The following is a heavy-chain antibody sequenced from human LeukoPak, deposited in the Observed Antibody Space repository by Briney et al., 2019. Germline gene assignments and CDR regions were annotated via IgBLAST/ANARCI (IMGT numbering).Heavy chain of an antibody. CDR1: GYTFTGYY. V-gene: IGHV1-2*02. Sequence: ASVKVSCKASGYTFTGYYMHWVRQAPGQGLEWMGWINPNSGGTNYAQKFQGRVTMTRDTSISTAYMELSRLRPDDTAVYYCARIGNCSSTSCYDWFDLWGQGTLVTVSS. J-gene: IGHJ5*02. CDR3: ARIGNCSSTSCYDWFDL. D-gene: IGHD2-2*01. CDR2: INPNSGGT.